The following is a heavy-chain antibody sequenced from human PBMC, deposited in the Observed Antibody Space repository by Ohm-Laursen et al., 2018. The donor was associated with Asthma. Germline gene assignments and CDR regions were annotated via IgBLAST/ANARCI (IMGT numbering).Heavy chain of an antibody. D-gene: IGHD2-2*01. V-gene: IGHV1-2*06. Sequence: ASVKVSCKASGYTSTGYSMHWVRQAPGQGLEWMGRINPNSGGTNYAQKFQGRVTMTRDTSISTAYMELSRLRSDDTAVYYCAREPDDYYYYGMDVWGQGTTVTVSS. CDR1: GYTSTGYS. J-gene: IGHJ6*02. CDR3: AREPDDYYYYGMDV. CDR2: INPNSGGT.